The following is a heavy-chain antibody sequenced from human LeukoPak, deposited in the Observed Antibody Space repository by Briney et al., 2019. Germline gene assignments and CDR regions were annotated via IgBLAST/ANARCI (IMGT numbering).Heavy chain of an antibody. CDR2: IYSGGNT. CDR1: GFTFSNYG. D-gene: IGHD3-22*01. CDR3: ARKTDSGGQGDY. J-gene: IGHJ4*02. Sequence: PGGSLRLSCAASGFTFSNYGIHWVRQAPGKGLECVSVIYSGGNTYYADSVKGRFTISRDKSKNTLYLQMNSLRAEDTAVYYCARKTDSGGQGDYWGPGTLVTVSS. V-gene: IGHV3-66*01.